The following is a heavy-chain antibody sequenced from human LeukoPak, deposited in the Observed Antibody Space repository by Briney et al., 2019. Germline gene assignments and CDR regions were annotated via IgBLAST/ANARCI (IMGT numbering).Heavy chain of an antibody. Sequence: ASVKVSCKASGYTFTSYDINWVRQATGQGLEWMGWMNPNSGNTGYAQKFQGRVTMTRNTSISTAYMELSSLRSEDTAVYYCARVNRYCSSTSCGMDYGMDVWGQGTTVTVSS. V-gene: IGHV1-8*01. CDR1: GYTFTSYD. J-gene: IGHJ6*02. CDR3: ARVNRYCSSTSCGMDYGMDV. D-gene: IGHD2-2*01. CDR2: MNPNSGNT.